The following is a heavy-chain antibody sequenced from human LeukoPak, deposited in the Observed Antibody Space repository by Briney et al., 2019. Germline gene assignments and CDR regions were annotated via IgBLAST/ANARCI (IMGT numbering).Heavy chain of an antibody. D-gene: IGHD3-10*01. J-gene: IGHJ4*02. CDR2: VEYSENT. Sequence: SETLSLTCSVSGGPFWTSSYSWGWVRQPPGQGLEWIGSVEYSENTYYNPSLRGRATIFVDTSRNLLSLKVASVTATDTAVYYCVRLNWSGKLESLHFDYWGQGILVTVSS. CDR1: GGPFWTSSYS. V-gene: IGHV4-39*02. CDR3: VRLNWSGKLESLHFDY.